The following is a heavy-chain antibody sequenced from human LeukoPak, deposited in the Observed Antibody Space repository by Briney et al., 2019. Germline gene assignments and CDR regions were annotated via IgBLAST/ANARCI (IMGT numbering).Heavy chain of an antibody. CDR2: MHNTMST. CDR3: ARDARAGSGTYLRIFDR. D-gene: IGHD2-15*01. CDR1: GGSFSGYY. V-gene: IGHV4-34*10. J-gene: IGHJ5*02. Sequence: SETLSLTCAVYGGSFSGYYWIWIRQPPGKGLEWIGSMHNTMSTYYNPSLKSRVTMSIDRSTNKFSLKLSPVTVADTAVYYCARDARAGSGTYLRIFDRWGQGTLVTVSS.